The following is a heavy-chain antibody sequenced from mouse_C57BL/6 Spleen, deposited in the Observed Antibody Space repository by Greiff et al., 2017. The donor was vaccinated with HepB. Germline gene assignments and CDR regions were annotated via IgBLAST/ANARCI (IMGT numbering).Heavy chain of an antibody. CDR1: GYTFTSYW. D-gene: IGHD1-1*01. Sequence: QVQLQQPGAELVKPGASVKLSCKASGYTFTSYWMHWVKQRPGRGLEWIGRIDPNCGGTKYNEKFKSKATLTVDKPSSTAYMQLRSLTSEDSAVYYCARDAITTVVAPYFDYWGQGTTLTVSS. J-gene: IGHJ2*01. CDR3: ARDAITTVVAPYFDY. CDR2: IDPNCGGT. V-gene: IGHV1-72*01.